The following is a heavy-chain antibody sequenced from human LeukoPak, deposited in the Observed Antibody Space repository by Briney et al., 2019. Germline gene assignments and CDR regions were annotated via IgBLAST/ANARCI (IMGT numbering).Heavy chain of an antibody. V-gene: IGHV4-4*07. CDR1: GGSISSYY. CDR2: IYTSGST. CDR3: ARAGEEWELQLLDP. J-gene: IGHJ5*02. Sequence: SETLSLTCTVSGGSISSYYWSWIRQPAGKGLEWIGRIYTSGSTNYNPSLQSRVTMSVDPCKNQFPMMLSSVTAADTGVYYGARAGEEWELQLLDPWGQGTLVTVSS. D-gene: IGHD1-26*01.